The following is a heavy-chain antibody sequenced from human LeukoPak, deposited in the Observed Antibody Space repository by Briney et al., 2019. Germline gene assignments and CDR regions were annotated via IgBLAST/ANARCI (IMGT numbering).Heavy chain of an antibody. CDR2: IGTAGDT. J-gene: IGHJ4*02. CDR3: ARALEADYGSYYFDY. Sequence: GGSLRLSCAASGFTFSSYDMHWVRQGTGEGLEWVSAIGTAGDTYYPGSVKGRFTISRENAKNSLYLQMNSLRGGDTAVYYCARALEADYGSYYFDYWGQGTLVTVSS. CDR1: GFTFSSYD. D-gene: IGHD4-17*01. V-gene: IGHV3-13*01.